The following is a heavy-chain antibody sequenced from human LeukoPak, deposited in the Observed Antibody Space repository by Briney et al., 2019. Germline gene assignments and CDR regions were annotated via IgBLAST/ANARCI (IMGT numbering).Heavy chain of an antibody. D-gene: IGHD1-7*01. CDR2: IYYSGST. CDR3: ARVLEDGELQDAFDT. J-gene: IGHJ3*02. Sequence: PQTLSLTCTLSAGSISSDYGSWIRHLPGGGLEWVGYIYYSGSTNYNPSLKSRVTISVDTSKNQFSLKLSSVTAADTAVYYCARVLEDGELQDAFDTWGQGTMVTVSS. V-gene: IGHV4-59*01. CDR1: AGSISSDY.